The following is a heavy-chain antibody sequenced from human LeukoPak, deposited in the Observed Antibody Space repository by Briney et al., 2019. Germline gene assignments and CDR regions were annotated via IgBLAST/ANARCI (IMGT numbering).Heavy chain of an antibody. CDR3: VKTSRGYNWNDSPYYFDY. D-gene: IGHD1-1*01. CDR2: ISSNGGST. Sequence: PGGSLGLSCSASGFTFSSYAMHWVRQAPGKGLEYVSAISSNGGSTYYADSVKGRFTISRDNSKNTLYLQMSSLRAEDTAVYYCVKTSRGYNWNDSPYYFDYWGHGTLVTVSS. V-gene: IGHV3-64D*06. J-gene: IGHJ4*01. CDR1: GFTFSSYA.